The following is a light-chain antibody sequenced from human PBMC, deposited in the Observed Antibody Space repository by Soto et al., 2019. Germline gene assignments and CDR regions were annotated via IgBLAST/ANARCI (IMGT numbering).Light chain of an antibody. V-gene: IGLV2-11*01. J-gene: IGLJ1*01. CDR3: FSYAGRYLYV. Sequence: QSALTQPRSVSGSPGQSVTISCTGTSSDIGDYNYVSWYQQHPGKVPKVMIYDVNKRPSGVPDRLSGSKSDNTASLTISGLQAEDEADYYCFSYAGRYLYVFGSGTKV. CDR2: DVN. CDR1: SSDIGDYNY.